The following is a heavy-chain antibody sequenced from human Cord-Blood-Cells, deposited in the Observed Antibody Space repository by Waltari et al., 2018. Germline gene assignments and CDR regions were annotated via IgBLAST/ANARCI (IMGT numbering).Heavy chain of an antibody. CDR2: IYHSGRT. Sequence: QVQLQESGPGLVKPSGTLSLTCAVSGGSISSSNWWSWVRQPPGEGLEWIGEIYHSGRTNYNPSLKSRVTISVDKSKNQFSLKLSSVTAADTAVYYCARGDYYGSGSYWYFDLWGRGTLVTVSS. CDR1: GGSISSSNW. J-gene: IGHJ2*01. CDR3: ARGDYYGSGSYWYFDL. D-gene: IGHD3-10*01. V-gene: IGHV4-4*02.